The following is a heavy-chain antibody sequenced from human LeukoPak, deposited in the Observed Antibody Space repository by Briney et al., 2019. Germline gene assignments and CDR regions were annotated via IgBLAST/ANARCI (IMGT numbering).Heavy chain of an antibody. V-gene: IGHV3-21*01. D-gene: IGHD1-14*01. CDR3: ARGPPGPREPFDY. CDR1: GFTFSSYS. CDR2: ISSSSSYI. Sequence: PGGSLRLSCAASGFTFSSYSMNWVRQAPGKGLEWVSSISSSSSYIYYADSVKGRFTISRDNAKNPLYLQMNSLRAEDTAVYYCARGPPGPREPFDYWGQGTLVTVSS. J-gene: IGHJ4*02.